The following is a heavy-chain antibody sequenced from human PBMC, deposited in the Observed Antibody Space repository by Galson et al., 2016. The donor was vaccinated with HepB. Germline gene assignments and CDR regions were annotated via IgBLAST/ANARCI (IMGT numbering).Heavy chain of an antibody. Sequence: SLRLSCAASGFTFSSSAMNWVRQAPGKGLEWLSHISGGSSTIYYADSVKGRFTISRDNTKNSLYLQLNSLRAEDTAVYYCARIIKTGTTSHFDYWGQGTLVTVSS. D-gene: IGHD1-7*01. CDR1: GFTFSSSA. J-gene: IGHJ4*02. CDR3: ARIIKTGTTSHFDY. CDR2: ISGGSSTI. V-gene: IGHV3-48*04.